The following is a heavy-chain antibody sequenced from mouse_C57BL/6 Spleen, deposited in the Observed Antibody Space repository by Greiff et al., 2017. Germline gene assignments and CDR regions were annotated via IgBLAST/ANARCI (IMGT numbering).Heavy chain of an antibody. CDR2: IHPNSGST. D-gene: IGHD4-1*01. CDR1: GYTFTSYW. Sequence: VQLQQPGAELVKPGASVKLSCKASGYTFTSYWMHWVKQRPGQGLEWIGMIHPNSGSTNYNEKFKSKATLTVDKSSSTAYMQLSSLTSEDSAVYYCARRRWDDYFDYWGQGTTLTVSS. V-gene: IGHV1-64*01. CDR3: ARRRWDDYFDY. J-gene: IGHJ2*01.